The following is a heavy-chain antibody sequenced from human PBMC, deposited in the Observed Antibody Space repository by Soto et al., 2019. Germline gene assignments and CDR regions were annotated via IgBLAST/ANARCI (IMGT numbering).Heavy chain of an antibody. CDR1: GGTFSSYA. Sequence: QVQLVQSGAEVKKPGSSVKVSCKASGGTFSSYAISWVRQAPGQGLEWMGGITPKLETTKYAQKFQGRVTITANEFINTAFMELSRLRSEDTAVYYCARRRYDCDNSGSMFSREHYYAVDVWGQGTTVTVSS. CDR2: ITPKLETT. J-gene: IGHJ6*02. CDR3: ARRRYDCDNSGSMFSREHYYAVDV. V-gene: IGHV1-69*11. D-gene: IGHD3-22*01.